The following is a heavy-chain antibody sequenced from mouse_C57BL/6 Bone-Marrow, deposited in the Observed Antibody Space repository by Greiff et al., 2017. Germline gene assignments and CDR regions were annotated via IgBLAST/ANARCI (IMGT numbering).Heavy chain of an antibody. CDR3: ARSYYYGSSFWFAY. V-gene: IGHV1-81*01. Sequence: VQLQESGAELARPGASVKLSCKASGYTFTSYGISWVKQRTGQGLEWIGEIYPRSCNTYYNEKFKGKATLTADKSSSTAYMELRSLTSEVSAVYFCARSYYYGSSFWFAYWGQGTLVTVSA. CDR2: IYPRSCNT. CDR1: GYTFTSYG. D-gene: IGHD1-1*01. J-gene: IGHJ3*01.